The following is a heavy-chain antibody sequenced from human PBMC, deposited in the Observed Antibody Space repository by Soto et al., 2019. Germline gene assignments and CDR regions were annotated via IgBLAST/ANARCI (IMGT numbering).Heavy chain of an antibody. CDR3: ARCSGWYGQCYFDC. J-gene: IGHJ4*02. Sequence: DVQLVETGGGLIQPGGSLRLSCAASGFIVSSSYMSWVRQAPGKGLEWVSVIYSDGRTYYADSVKGRFTISRDNSKNTLYLKMNSLSAADTAVYYCARCSGWYGQCYFDCWGQGTLVTVSS. V-gene: IGHV3-53*02. CDR2: IYSDGRT. CDR1: GFIVSSSY. D-gene: IGHD6-13*01.